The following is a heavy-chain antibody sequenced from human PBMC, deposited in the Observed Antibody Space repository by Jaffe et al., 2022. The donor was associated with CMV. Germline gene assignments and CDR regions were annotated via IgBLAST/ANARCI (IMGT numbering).Heavy chain of an antibody. CDR3: ARDYYDSSGWSLTYAFDI. CDR2: INPNSGGT. D-gene: IGHD3-22*01. CDR1: GYTFTGYY. J-gene: IGHJ3*02. V-gene: IGHV1-2*02. Sequence: QVQLVQSGAEVKKPGASVKVSCKASGYTFTGYYMHWVRQAPGQGLEWMGWINPNSGGTNYAQKFQGRVTMTRDTSISTAYMELSRLRSDDTAVYYCARDYYDSSGWSLTYAFDIWGQGTMVTVSS.